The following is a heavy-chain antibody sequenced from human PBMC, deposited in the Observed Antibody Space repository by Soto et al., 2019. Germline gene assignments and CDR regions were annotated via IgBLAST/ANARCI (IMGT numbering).Heavy chain of an antibody. D-gene: IGHD4-17*01. V-gene: IGHV3-7*03. CDR2: IKQDGSEK. CDR1: GFTFSNFW. Sequence: GGSLRLCCEASGFTFSNFWMSWVRQAPGKGLEWVANIKQDGSEKKYVDSVKGRFIISRDNAKNSLSLQMNSLRAEDTAVYYCATNTVTKVDDYWGQGARVTVSS. CDR3: ATNTVTKVDDY. J-gene: IGHJ4*02.